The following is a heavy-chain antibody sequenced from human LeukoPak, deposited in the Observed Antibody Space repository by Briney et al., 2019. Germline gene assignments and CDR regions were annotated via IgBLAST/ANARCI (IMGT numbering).Heavy chain of an antibody. J-gene: IGHJ4*02. CDR3: ARRVGYLGYCSGGTCYPDY. D-gene: IGHD2-15*01. CDR1: GYRFTSYW. V-gene: IGHV5-51*01. Sequence: GASLKISFRGSGYRFTSYWIGWVRQMPGKGLEWMTIIYPGDSDTRYSPSFQGQVTISADKSISTAYLQWSSLKASDTAMYYCARRVGYLGYCSGGTCYPDYWGQGTLVTVSS. CDR2: IYPGDSDT.